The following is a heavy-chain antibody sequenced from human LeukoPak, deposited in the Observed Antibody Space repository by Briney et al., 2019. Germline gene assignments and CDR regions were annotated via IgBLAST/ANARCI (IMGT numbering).Heavy chain of an antibody. CDR2: ISYDGSNK. CDR3: ARAHSSGWYLFDY. J-gene: IGHJ4*02. Sequence: GGSLRLSCAASGFTFSSYAMHWVRQAPGKGLEWVAVISYDGSNKYYADSVKGRFTISRDNSKNTLYLQMNSLRDEDTAVYYCARAHSSGWYLFDYWGQGTLVTVSS. V-gene: IGHV3-30-3*01. D-gene: IGHD6-19*01. CDR1: GFTFSSYA.